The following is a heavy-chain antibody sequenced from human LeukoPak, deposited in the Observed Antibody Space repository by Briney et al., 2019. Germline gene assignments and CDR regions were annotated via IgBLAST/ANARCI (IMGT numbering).Heavy chain of an antibody. Sequence: SETLSLTCTVSGASIRSHYWSWIRQPPGKGLEWIGEINHSGSTNYNPSLKSRVTISVDTSKNQFSLKLSSVTAADTAVYYCARAVIKVWYTWGXXTXVTVSS. CDR1: GASIRSHY. CDR2: INHSGST. J-gene: IGHJ5*02. V-gene: IGHV4-34*01. CDR3: ARAVIKVWYT. D-gene: IGHD2-8*01.